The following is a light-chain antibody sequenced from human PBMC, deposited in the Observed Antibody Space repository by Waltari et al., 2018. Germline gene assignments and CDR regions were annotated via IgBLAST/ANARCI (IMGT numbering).Light chain of an antibody. CDR2: EAS. Sequence: IKMSQSPSALSASVGDRVPTTRQSSEDIRTYLNWYQQKPVKAPKLLTYEASNLETGVPSRFSGSGSGTDFTLTISSLQPEDLATYDCQQHDNLPSFTFGGGTKLEI. CDR3: QQHDNLPSFT. V-gene: IGKV1-33*01. J-gene: IGKJ4*01. CDR1: EDIRTY.